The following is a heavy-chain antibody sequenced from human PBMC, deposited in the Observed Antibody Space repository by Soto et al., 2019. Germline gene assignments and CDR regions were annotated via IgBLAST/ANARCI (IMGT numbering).Heavy chain of an antibody. CDR1: GYTFTSYG. CDR3: ARDGIGYDYVWGSYRYTGDY. V-gene: IGHV1-18*01. D-gene: IGHD3-16*02. J-gene: IGHJ4*02. Sequence: QVQLVQSGAEVKKPGASVKVSCKASGYTFTSYGISWVRQAPGQGLEWMGWISAYNGNTNYAQKLQGRVTMTTDTSTSTADMERRSLRSDDTAVYYCARDGIGYDYVWGSYRYTGDYWGQGTLVTVSS. CDR2: ISAYNGNT.